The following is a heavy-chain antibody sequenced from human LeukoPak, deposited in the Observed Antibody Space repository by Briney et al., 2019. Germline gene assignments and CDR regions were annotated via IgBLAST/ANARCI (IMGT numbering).Heavy chain of an antibody. CDR1: GGSISSSSYY. CDR3: ARAPTATSATSPEPFDY. V-gene: IGHV4-39*07. D-gene: IGHD1-14*01. J-gene: IGHJ4*02. Sequence: KASETLSLTCTVSGGSISSSSYYWGWIRQPPGKGLEWIGSIYYSGSTYYNPSLKSRVTISVDTSKNQFSLKLSSVTAADTAVYYCARAPTATSATSPEPFDYWGQGTLVTVSS. CDR2: IYYSGST.